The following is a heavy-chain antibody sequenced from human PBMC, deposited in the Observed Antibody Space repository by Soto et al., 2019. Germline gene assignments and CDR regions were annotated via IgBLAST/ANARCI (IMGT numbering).Heavy chain of an antibody. CDR1: GFSFSDYY. Sequence: GGLRVSWVDAGFSFSDYYMNWIGQTPEKGLEWLSYFSSTTSTTYYADSVKGRFTISRDNAKNSLYLQMTSLRAEDTAVSYCARELPEAGHGAFQYSGQGTLVT. CDR3: ARELPEAGHGAFQY. D-gene: IGHD6-19*01. CDR2: FSSTTSTT. J-gene: IGHJ1*01. V-gene: IGHV3-11*01.